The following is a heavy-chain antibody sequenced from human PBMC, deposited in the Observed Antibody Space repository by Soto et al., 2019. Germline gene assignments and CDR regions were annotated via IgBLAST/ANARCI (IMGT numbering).Heavy chain of an antibody. Sequence: GESLKISCKVSGYSFTTQWIGWLRQMPGKVLEWMGIIFPGDSDTRYSPSFQGQVTISADKSISTAYLQWSRLKASDTAMYYCARRRRVILTGYHGTLEYWGQRTLVSGS. CDR2: IFPGDSDT. CDR3: ARRRRVILTGYHGTLEY. J-gene: IGHJ4*02. V-gene: IGHV5-51*01. CDR1: GYSFTTQW. D-gene: IGHD3-9*01.